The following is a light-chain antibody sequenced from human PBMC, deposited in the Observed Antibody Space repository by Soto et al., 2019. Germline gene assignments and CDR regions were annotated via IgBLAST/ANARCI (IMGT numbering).Light chain of an antibody. Sequence: QCALAQPASASGSPGQSVTISCTGTSSGVGNYNYVSWYQQHPGKAPKPLIYEVNHRPSGVPDRVSGSQSGTTASLTVSGLQAQVDTGYYCSSFADVNNLVFGGGSKLTL. J-gene: IGLJ2*01. CDR1: SSGVGNYNY. CDR3: SSFADVNNLV. V-gene: IGLV2-8*01. CDR2: EVN.